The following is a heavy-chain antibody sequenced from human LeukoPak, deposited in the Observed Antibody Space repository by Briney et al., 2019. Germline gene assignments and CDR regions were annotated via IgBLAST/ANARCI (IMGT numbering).Heavy chain of an antibody. CDR2: IYQSGIN. J-gene: IGHJ3*01. Sequence: SETLSLTCTVSGGSISSYYWSWIRQPPGKGLEWIGYIYQSGINHYNSSVKSRVTISIDTSKNQFSLRLSSVTAADTAVYYCARVAFYGAIPDDVWGQGTMVTVSS. D-gene: IGHD2-21*01. V-gene: IGHV4-59*12. CDR3: ARVAFYGAIPDDV. CDR1: GGSISSYY.